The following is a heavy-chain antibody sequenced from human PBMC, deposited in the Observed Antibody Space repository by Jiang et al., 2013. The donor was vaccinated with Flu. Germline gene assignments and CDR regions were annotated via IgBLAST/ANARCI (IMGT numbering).Heavy chain of an antibody. CDR2: INPSGGST. CDR1: GYTFTSYY. Sequence: SGAEVKKPGASVKVSCKASGYTFTSYYMHWVRQAPGQGLEWMGIINPSGGSTSYAQKFQGRVTMTRDTSTSTVYMELSSLRSEDTAVYYCARVPAGAFIGGRFDPWGQGTLVTVSS. J-gene: IGHJ5*02. V-gene: IGHV1-46*01. D-gene: IGHD3-16*02. CDR3: ARVPAGAFIGGRFDP.